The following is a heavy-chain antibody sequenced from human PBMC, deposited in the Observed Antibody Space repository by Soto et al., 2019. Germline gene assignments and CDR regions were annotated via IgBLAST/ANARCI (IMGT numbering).Heavy chain of an antibody. J-gene: IGHJ6*02. CDR2: IYWNDDK. D-gene: IGHD2-15*01. Sequence: QITLKESGPTLVKPTQTLTLTCTFSGFSLSTSGVGVGWIRQPPGKALEWLALIYWNDDKRYSPSLKSRLTITKDTSKNQVVLTMTNIDPVDTATYYCAHSCGGSCYSEVNNYYYYYGMDVWGQGTTVTVSS. V-gene: IGHV2-5*01. CDR1: GFSLSTSGVG. CDR3: AHSCGGSCYSEVNNYYYYYGMDV.